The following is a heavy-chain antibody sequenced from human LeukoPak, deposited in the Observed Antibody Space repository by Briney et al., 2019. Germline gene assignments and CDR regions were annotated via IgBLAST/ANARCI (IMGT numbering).Heavy chain of an antibody. Sequence: GGSLRLSCAASGFTFSTYAMHWVRQALGKGLEWVAVISYDGSKKDYADSVKGRFSISRDNSKNTLYLQMNSLRAADTTVYYCAKAGLWFGEPSNYFDYWGQGTLVTVSS. CDR3: AKAGLWFGEPSNYFDY. CDR1: GFTFSTYA. CDR2: ISYDGSKK. J-gene: IGHJ4*02. D-gene: IGHD3-10*01. V-gene: IGHV3-30-3*01.